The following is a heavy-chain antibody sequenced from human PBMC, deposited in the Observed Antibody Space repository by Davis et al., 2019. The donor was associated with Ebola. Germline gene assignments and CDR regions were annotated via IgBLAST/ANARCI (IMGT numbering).Heavy chain of an antibody. D-gene: IGHD2-15*01. CDR2: ITSNGYI. Sequence: PGGSLRLSCAASGFSFSNAWMTWVRQAPGKGLEWVSSITSNGYIYYADSVKGRFTISRDNAKNSLYLQMNSLRAEDTAVYYCAKDSPGPIVVVVAAAGGWFDPWGQGTLVTVSS. CDR1: GFSFSNAW. J-gene: IGHJ5*02. V-gene: IGHV3-69-1*01. CDR3: AKDSPGPIVVVVAAAGGWFDP.